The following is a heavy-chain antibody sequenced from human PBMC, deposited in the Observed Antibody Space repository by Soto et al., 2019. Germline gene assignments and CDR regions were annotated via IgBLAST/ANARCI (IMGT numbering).Heavy chain of an antibody. Sequence: ASVKVSCKASGYTFTSYYMHWVRQAPGQGLEWMGIINPSGGSTSYAQKFQGRVTMTRDTSTSTVYMELSSLRSEDTAVYYCARDRYYYDSSGYSPAYWGKGTLGTVPQ. V-gene: IGHV1-46*01. CDR2: INPSGGST. CDR3: ARDRYYYDSSGYSPAY. D-gene: IGHD3-22*01. CDR1: GYTFTSYY. J-gene: IGHJ4*02.